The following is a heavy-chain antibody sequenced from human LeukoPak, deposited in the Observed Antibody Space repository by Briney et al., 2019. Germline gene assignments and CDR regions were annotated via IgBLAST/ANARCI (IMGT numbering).Heavy chain of an antibody. CDR1: GGSISSGSYY. CDR2: IYTSGST. D-gene: IGHD6-19*01. Sequence: SQTLSLTCTASGGSISSGSYYWSWIRQPAGKGLEWIGRIYTSGSTNYNPSLKSRVTISVDTSKNQFSLKLSSVTAADTAVYYCARGGRFGAVAGTMDYWGQGTLVTVSS. CDR3: ARGGRFGAVAGTMDY. J-gene: IGHJ4*02. V-gene: IGHV4-61*02.